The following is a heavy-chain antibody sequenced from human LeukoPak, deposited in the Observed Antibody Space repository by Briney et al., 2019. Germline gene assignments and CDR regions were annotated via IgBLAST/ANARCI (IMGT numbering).Heavy chain of an antibody. CDR2: INPNSGGT. J-gene: IGHJ4*02. V-gene: IGHV1-2*02. Sequence: ASVKVSCKASGYTFTGYYMHWVRQAPGQGLEWMGWINPNSGGTNYAQKFQGRVTMTRDTSISTAYMELSRLRSDDTAVYYCARGIGRYYYDSSGSPWDYWGQGTPVTVSS. CDR3: ARGIGRYYYDSSGSPWDY. D-gene: IGHD3-22*01. CDR1: GYTFTGYY.